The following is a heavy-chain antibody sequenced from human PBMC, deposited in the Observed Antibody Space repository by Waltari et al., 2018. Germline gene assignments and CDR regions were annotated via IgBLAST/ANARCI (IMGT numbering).Heavy chain of an antibody. Sequence: QVQLQQWGAGLLKPSETLSLTCAVYGGSFSGYYWSWIRQPPGKGLEWIGEINHSGSTNYNPSLKSRVTISVDTSKNQFSLKLSSVTAADTAVYYCARRVAVAGIDYWGQGTLVTVSS. CDR2: INHSGST. D-gene: IGHD6-19*01. J-gene: IGHJ4*02. CDR3: ARRVAVAGIDY. CDR1: GGSFSGYY. V-gene: IGHV4-34*01.